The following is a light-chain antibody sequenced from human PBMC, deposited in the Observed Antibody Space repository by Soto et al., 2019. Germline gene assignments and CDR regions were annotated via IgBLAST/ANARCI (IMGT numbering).Light chain of an antibody. J-gene: IGKJ5*01. CDR3: QQYNSYSIT. CDR1: QSISSW. Sequence: DIQMTQSPSTLSASVGDRVTITCRASQSISSWLAWFQQKPGKAPKLLIYDASSLQSGVPSRFSGSGSGTEFTLTISGLQPDDFATYYCQQYNSYSITFGQGTRWRL. V-gene: IGKV1-5*01. CDR2: DAS.